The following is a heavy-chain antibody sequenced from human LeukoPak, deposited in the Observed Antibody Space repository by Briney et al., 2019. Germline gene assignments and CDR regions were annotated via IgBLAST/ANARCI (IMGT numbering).Heavy chain of an antibody. D-gene: IGHD4-11*01. CDR1: GGPISTYY. CDR3: ARDYSNYIMDY. J-gene: IGHJ4*02. Sequence: PSETLSLTCTVSGGPISTYYWSWIRQPPGKGLEWIGYIYYSGSTNYNPPLKSRVTMSVDTSKNQFSLKLTSVTAADTAVYYCARDYSNYIMDYWGQGTLVTVSS. V-gene: IGHV4-59*01. CDR2: IYYSGST.